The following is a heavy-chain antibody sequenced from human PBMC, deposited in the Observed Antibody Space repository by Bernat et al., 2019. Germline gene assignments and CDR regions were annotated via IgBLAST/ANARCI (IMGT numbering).Heavy chain of an antibody. D-gene: IGHD6-13*01. CDR3: ARDWQQLVRGKERYYYYMDV. CDR1: GGSISSGGYY. CDR2: IYYSGST. J-gene: IGHJ6*03. Sequence: QVQLQESGPGLVKPSQTLSLTCTVSGGSISSGGYYWSWIRQHPGKGLEWIGYIYYSGSTYYNPSLKSRVTISVDTSKNQFSLKLSSVTAAETAVYYCARDWQQLVRGKERYYYYMDVWGKGTTVTVSS. V-gene: IGHV4-31*03.